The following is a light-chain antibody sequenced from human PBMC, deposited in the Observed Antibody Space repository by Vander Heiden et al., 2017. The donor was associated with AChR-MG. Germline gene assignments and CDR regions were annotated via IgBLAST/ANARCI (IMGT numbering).Light chain of an antibody. Sequence: SYELTQPTSVSLSPGQTTNIPCTGDKLGQKCSSLYQQRPGQSPILVIYQNDKRPSGIPERFSASRSGYTATLTISGTQTLDEGDYYCQAWDSGSLVVFGGGTKLTVL. J-gene: IGLJ2*01. CDR2: QND. CDR1: KLGQKC. V-gene: IGLV3-1*01. CDR3: QAWDSGSLVV.